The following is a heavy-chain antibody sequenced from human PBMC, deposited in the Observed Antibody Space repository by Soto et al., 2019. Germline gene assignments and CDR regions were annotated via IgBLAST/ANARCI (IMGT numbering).Heavy chain of an antibody. V-gene: IGHV1-69*18. CDR3: VGHYYNTRGYYYDY. CDR2: IIPIFDTA. D-gene: IGHD3-22*01. J-gene: IGHJ4*02. CDR1: GGTFSSFA. Sequence: QVQLVQSGAEVKKPESSVKVSCKASGGTFSSFAISWVRQAPGQGLEWMARIIPIFDTANYAQKFQGRVTITADESTSTAYMELSSLRSEDTAVYYCVGHYYNTRGYYYDYWGQGTLVTVSS.